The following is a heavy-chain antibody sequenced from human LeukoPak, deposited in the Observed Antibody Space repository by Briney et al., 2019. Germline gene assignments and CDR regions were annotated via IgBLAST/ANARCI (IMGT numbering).Heavy chain of an antibody. Sequence: GGSLRLSCAASGFTFSSYAMSWVRQAPGKGLEWVSAISGSGGSTYYADSVKGRFTISRDNSKNTLYLQMNSLRAEDTAVYYCAKGGSSWYGVWVDNWGQGTLVTVPS. CDR1: GFTFSSYA. V-gene: IGHV3-23*01. CDR2: ISGSGGST. CDR3: AKGGSSWYGVWVDN. J-gene: IGHJ4*02. D-gene: IGHD6-13*01.